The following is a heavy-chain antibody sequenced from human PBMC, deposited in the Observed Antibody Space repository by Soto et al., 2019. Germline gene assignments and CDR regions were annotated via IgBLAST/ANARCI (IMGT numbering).Heavy chain of an antibody. D-gene: IGHD6-13*01. CDR1: GFTFSTYP. V-gene: IGHV3-64*01. J-gene: IGHJ4*02. Sequence: EVQVVESGGGLVQPGGSLRLSCTASGFTFSTYPMHWVGQAPGKGLEYVSAISTDGSSTYYANSVKGRFTISRDNSQNTLYLQMDSLRADDMAMYYCARGIGSSRSWDYFDYWGQGTLVTVSS. CDR3: ARGIGSSRSWDYFDY. CDR2: ISTDGSST.